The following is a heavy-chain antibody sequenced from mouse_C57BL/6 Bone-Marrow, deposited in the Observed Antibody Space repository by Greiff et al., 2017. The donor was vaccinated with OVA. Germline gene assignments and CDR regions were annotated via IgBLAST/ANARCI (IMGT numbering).Heavy chain of an antibody. D-gene: IGHD2-4*01. J-gene: IGHJ3*01. Sequence: VQLQQSGAELVRPGTSVKVSCKASGYAFTNYLLEWVKQRPGQGLEWIGVINPGSGGTNYNEKFKGKATLTADKSSSTAYMQLSSLTSEDSAVYFCARGDYGGAWFAYWGQGTLVTVSA. V-gene: IGHV1-54*01. CDR2: INPGSGGT. CDR3: ARGDYGGAWFAY. CDR1: GYAFTNYL.